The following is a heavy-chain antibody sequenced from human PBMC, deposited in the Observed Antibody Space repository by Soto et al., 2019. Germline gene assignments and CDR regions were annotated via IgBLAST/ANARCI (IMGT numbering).Heavy chain of an antibody. CDR1: GFSLSKYW. CDR3: ARWTTALDY. V-gene: IGHV3-7*03. CDR2: IKQDGSAT. Sequence: EVQLVESGGGLVQPGGSLRLSCAASGFSLSKYWMTWVRRAPGKRPEWVANIKQDGSATYYMDSVRGRFTISRDNANNSLFLQMNSLRAEDTAPYYCARWTTALDYWGQGALVTVSS. D-gene: IGHD4-17*01. J-gene: IGHJ4*02.